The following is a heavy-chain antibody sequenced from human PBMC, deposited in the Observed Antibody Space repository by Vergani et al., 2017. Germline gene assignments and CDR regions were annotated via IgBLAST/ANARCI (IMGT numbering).Heavy chain of an antibody. D-gene: IGHD3-10*01. J-gene: IGHJ4*02. CDR2: ISASGGST. CDR1: GFTFTSYG. CDR3: AKGRPRDGETPLFLFDY. V-gene: IGHV3-23*01. Sequence: EVQLLESGGGLVEPGESLRLSCTVSGFTFTSYGISWVRQAPGKGLEWGSGISASGGSTYYTDSVKGRFIISRDISKNTLYLQMSSLRADDTAVYYCAKGRPRDGETPLFLFDYWGQGTLVAVSS.